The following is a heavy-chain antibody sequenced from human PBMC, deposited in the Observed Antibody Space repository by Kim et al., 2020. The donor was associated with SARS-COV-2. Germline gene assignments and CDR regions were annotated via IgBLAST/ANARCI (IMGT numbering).Heavy chain of an antibody. J-gene: IGHJ4*02. CDR3: AKCYYGSGKLFDY. CDR1: GFTFSSYA. Sequence: GGSLRLSCAASGFTFSSYAMSWVRQAPGKGLEWVSAISGSGGSTYYADSVKGRFTISRDNSKNTLYLQMNSLRAEDPAVYYCAKCYYGSGKLFDYWGQGTLVTVSS. D-gene: IGHD3-10*01. CDR2: ISGSGGST. V-gene: IGHV3-23*01.